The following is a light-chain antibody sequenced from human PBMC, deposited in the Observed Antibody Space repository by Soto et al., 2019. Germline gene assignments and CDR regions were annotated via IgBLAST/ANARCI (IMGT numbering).Light chain of an antibody. J-gene: IGLJ1*01. CDR1: SSDVGGYKY. CDR3: SSYAGSNNYV. CDR2: AVS. Sequence: QSALTQPPSASGSPGQSVTISCTGTSSDVGGYKYVSWYQQYPGKAPKLMIYAVSERPSGVPDRFSGSKSGNTASLTVSGLQAEGEADYYCSSYAGSNNYVFGTGTKVTVL. V-gene: IGLV2-8*01.